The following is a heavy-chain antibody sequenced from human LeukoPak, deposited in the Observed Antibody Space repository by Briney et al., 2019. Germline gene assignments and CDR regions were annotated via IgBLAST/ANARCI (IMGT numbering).Heavy chain of an antibody. CDR3: ARVTITGTTY. CDR1: GGSISSGSYY. D-gene: IGHD1-7*01. Sequence: SETLSLTCTVSGGSISSGSYYWSWIRQPAGKGLEWIGRIYTSGSTNYNPSLKSRVTMSVDTSKNQFSLKLSSVTAADTAVYYCARVTITGTTYWGQGTLVTVSS. V-gene: IGHV4-61*02. CDR2: IYTSGST. J-gene: IGHJ4*02.